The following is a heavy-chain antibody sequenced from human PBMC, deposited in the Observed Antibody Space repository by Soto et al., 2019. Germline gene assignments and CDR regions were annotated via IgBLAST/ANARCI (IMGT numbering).Heavy chain of an antibody. CDR1: GGSISSSNW. V-gene: IGHV4-4*02. D-gene: IGHD5-12*01. Sequence: PSETLSLTCAVSGGSISSSNWWSWVRQPPGKGLEWIGEIYHSGSTNYNPSLKSRVTISVDKSKNQFSLKLSSVTAADTAVYYCARDNGDGYTTGGDYWGQGTLVTVSS. J-gene: IGHJ4*02. CDR3: ARDNGDGYTTGGDY. CDR2: IYHSGST.